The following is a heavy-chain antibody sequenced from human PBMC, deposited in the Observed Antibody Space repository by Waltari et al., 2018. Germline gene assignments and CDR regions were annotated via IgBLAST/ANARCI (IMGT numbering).Heavy chain of an antibody. CDR3: ARESPEEFGVAYYYYYYYMDV. Sequence: QVQLVQSGAEVKKPGASVKVSCKASGYTFTGYYMHWVRQAPGQGLEWMGWSNPNSGGTNDAQKFQGRVTMTRDTSISTAYMELSRLRSDDTAVYYCARESPEEFGVAYYYYYYYMDVWGKGTTVTVSS. D-gene: IGHD3-3*01. CDR2: SNPNSGGT. V-gene: IGHV1-2*02. CDR1: GYTFTGYY. J-gene: IGHJ6*03.